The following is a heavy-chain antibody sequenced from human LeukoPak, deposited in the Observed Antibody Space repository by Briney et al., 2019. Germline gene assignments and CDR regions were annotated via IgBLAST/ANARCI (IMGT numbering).Heavy chain of an antibody. CDR2: ISTSGSTI. J-gene: IGHJ6*03. V-gene: IGHV3-11*04. CDR1: GFTFSDYY. Sequence: GGSLRLSCVASGFTFSDYYMSWIRQAPGKGLEWVSFISTSGSTIYYADSVKGRFTISRDNAKNSLYLQMNSLRAEDTAVYYFAGLMLYRLLKYTYYYYTGVWGKGTSVTVSS. D-gene: IGHD2-8*01. CDR3: AGLMLYRLLKYTYYYYTGV.